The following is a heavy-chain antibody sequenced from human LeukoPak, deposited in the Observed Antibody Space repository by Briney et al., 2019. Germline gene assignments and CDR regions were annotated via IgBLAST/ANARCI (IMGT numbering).Heavy chain of an antibody. D-gene: IGHD3-10*01. CDR1: GGSISSSSYY. CDR2: IYYSGST. CDR3: ATGRLNYGYLDY. V-gene: IGHV4-61*05. J-gene: IGHJ4*02. Sequence: SETLSLTCTVSGGSISSSSYYWGWIRQPPGKELEWIGHIYYSGSTNYNPSLKSRVTISVDTSKNEFSLKVTSVTTADTAMYYCATGRLNYGYLDYWGQGTLVTVSS.